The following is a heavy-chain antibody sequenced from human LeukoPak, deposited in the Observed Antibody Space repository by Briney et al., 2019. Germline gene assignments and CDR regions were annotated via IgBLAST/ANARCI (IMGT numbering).Heavy chain of an antibody. CDR1: GGSISSYY. D-gene: IGHD1-26*01. CDR2: IYTSGST. V-gene: IGHV4-4*09. J-gene: IGHJ6*03. CDR3: ATTSGSYYYYYYYYMDV. Sequence: SETLSLTCTVSGGSISSYYWSWIRQPPGKGLEWIGYIYTSGSTNYNPSLKGRVTISVDTSKNQFSLKLSSVTAADTAVYYCATTSGSYYYYYYYYMDVWGKGTTVTVSS.